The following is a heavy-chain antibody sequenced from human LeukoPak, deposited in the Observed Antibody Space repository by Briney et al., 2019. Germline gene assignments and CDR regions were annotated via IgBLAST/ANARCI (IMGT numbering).Heavy chain of an antibody. V-gene: IGHV3-11*01. CDR1: GFTFSDYY. J-gene: IGHJ6*03. D-gene: IGHD3-16*01. CDR2: ISSSGSTI. Sequence: GGSLRLSCAASGFTFSDYYMSWIRQAPGKGLECVSYISSSGSTIYYADSVKGRFTISRDNAKNSLYLQMNSLRAEDTAVYYCARTRGSYNYYYYFMDVWGKGTTVTVSS. CDR3: ARTRGSYNYYYYFMDV.